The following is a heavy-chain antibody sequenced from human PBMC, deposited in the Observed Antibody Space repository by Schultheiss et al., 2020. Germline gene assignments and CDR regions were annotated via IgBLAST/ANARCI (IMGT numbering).Heavy chain of an antibody. CDR2: INPNSGDT. CDR1: GYTFTSYG. V-gene: IGHV1-18*01. Sequence: ASVKVSCKASGYTFTSYGISWVRQAPGQGLDWMGWINPNSGDTNYAQKLQGRVTMTTDTSTSTAYMELRSLRSDDTAVYYCARDGSAMDVWGQGTTVTVS. J-gene: IGHJ6*02. CDR3: ARDGSAMDV.